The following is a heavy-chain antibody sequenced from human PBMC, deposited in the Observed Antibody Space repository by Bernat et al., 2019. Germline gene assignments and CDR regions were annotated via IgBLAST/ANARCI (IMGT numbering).Heavy chain of an antibody. CDR3: AKGGYCRGTSCTWVYGMDV. V-gene: IGHV3-23*01. CDR1: GFTFSNYA. CDR2: ISHSGDST. Sequence: EVQVLESGGGLAQPGGSLRLTCAASGFTFSNYAMYWVRQAPGKGLEWVSVISHSGDSTYYADSVKGRFTISRDNSKNTRYLQMNSLRADDTDVYFCAKGGYCRGTSCTWVYGMDVWGQGTTLTVSS. D-gene: IGHD2-2*01. J-gene: IGHJ6*02.